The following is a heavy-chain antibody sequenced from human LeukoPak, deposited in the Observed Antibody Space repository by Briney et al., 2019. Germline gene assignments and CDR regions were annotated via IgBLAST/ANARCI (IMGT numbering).Heavy chain of an antibody. J-gene: IGHJ4*02. CDR3: AREISGGGYFDY. Sequence: GGSLRLSCAASGFTFSSYWMSWVRQAPGKGLEWVANIKLDGSEKYYVDSVKGRFTISRGNAKNSQYLQMNSLRAEDTAVYYCAREISGGGYFDYWGQGTLVTVSS. D-gene: IGHD2-15*01. CDR2: IKLDGSEK. CDR1: GFTFSSYW. V-gene: IGHV3-7*01.